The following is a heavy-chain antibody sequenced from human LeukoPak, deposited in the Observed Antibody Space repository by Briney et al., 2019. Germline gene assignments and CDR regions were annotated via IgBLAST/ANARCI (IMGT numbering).Heavy chain of an antibody. V-gene: IGHV3-30*04. CDR3: AKGASRITEDCGGDCYPYYWYFDL. Sequence: GGSLRLSCAASGFTFSSYAMHWVRQAPGKGLEWVAVISYDGSNKYYADFVKGRFTISRDNSKNTLYLQMNSLRAEDTAVYYCAKGASRITEDCGGDCYPYYWYFDLWGRGTLVTVSS. CDR2: ISYDGSNK. CDR1: GFTFSSYA. D-gene: IGHD2-21*02. J-gene: IGHJ2*01.